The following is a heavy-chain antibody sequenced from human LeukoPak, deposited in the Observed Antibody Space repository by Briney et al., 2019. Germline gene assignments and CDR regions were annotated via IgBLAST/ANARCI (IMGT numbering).Heavy chain of an antibody. CDR1: GFTFSSYG. CDR2: IRYDGSNK. Sequence: GGSLRLSCAASGFTFSSYGMHWVRQAPGKGLEWVAFIRYDGSNKYYADSVKGRFTISRDNSKNTLYLQMNSLRAEDTAVYYCAKDTISGTRGGYFQHWGQGTLVTVSS. J-gene: IGHJ1*01. CDR3: AKDTISGTRGGYFQH. D-gene: IGHD5-12*01. V-gene: IGHV3-30*02.